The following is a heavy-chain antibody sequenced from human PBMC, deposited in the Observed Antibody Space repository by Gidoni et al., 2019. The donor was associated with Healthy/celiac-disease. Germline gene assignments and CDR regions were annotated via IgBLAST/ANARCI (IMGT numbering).Heavy chain of an antibody. Sequence: QVQLVESGGGVVQPGGSLRLSCAASGFTFSSYGMHWVRQAPGKGLEWVAFIRYDGSNKYYADSVKGRFTISRDNSKNTLYLQMNSLRAEDTAVYYCAKDSGIAAAAAAAEYFQHWGQGTLVTVSS. CDR3: AKDSGIAAAAAAAEYFQH. D-gene: IGHD6-13*01. CDR2: IRYDGSNK. J-gene: IGHJ1*01. CDR1: GFTFSSYG. V-gene: IGHV3-30*02.